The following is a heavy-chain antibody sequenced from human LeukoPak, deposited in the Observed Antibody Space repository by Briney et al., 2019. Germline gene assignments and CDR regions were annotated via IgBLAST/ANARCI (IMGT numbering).Heavy chain of an antibody. CDR1: GYPFTSYD. V-gene: IGHV1-8*01. D-gene: IGHD4-11*01. CDR3: ARGYDYLYAEYFQH. Sequence: GASVKVSCKASGYPFTSYDINWVRQATGQGLEWMGWMNPNSGNTGYAQKFQGRVTMTRNPSISTAYMELSSLRSEDMAVYYCARGYDYLYAEYFQHWGQGTLVTVSS. J-gene: IGHJ1*01. CDR2: MNPNSGNT.